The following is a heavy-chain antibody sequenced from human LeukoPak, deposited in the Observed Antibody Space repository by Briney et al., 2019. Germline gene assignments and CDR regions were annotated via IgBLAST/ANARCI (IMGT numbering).Heavy chain of an antibody. CDR2: ISSSSSYI. J-gene: IGHJ4*02. CDR3: AKYSSSWPPVSDY. CDR1: GFTFSSYA. D-gene: IGHD6-13*01. V-gene: IGHV3-21*01. Sequence: GGSLRLSCAASGFTFSSYAMSWVRQAPGKGLEWVSSISSSSSYIYYADSVKGRFTISRDNAKNSLYLQMNSLRAEDTAVYYCAKYSSSWPPVSDYWGQGTLVTVSS.